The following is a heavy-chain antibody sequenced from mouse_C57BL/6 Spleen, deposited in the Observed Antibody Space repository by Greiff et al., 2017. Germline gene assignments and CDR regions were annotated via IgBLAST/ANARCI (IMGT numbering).Heavy chain of an antibody. Sequence: EVQLQQSGPELVKPGASVKISCKASGYTFTDYYMNWVKQSHGQSLEWIGDINPNNGGTSYNQKFKGKATLTVDKSSSTAYMELRSLTSEDSAVYYYARSRLMVTTTHWYFDVWGTGTTVTVSS. V-gene: IGHV1-26*01. CDR3: ARSRLMVTTTHWYFDV. CDR1: GYTFTDYY. CDR2: INPNNGGT. D-gene: IGHD2-3*01. J-gene: IGHJ1*03.